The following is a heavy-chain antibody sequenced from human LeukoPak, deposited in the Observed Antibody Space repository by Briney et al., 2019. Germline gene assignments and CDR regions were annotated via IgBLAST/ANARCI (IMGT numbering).Heavy chain of an antibody. J-gene: IGHJ4*02. V-gene: IGHV4-4*07. Sequence: SETLSLTCTVSSGSISGYYLSWIRQPAGKGLEWIGRILSSGTTNYNPSLKRRLTMSVDTSRRQFSLKLRSVTAADTAVYYCARDDSPITARTTFAYWGQGAVVAVSS. CDR2: ILSSGTT. CDR3: ARDDSPITARTTFAY. D-gene: IGHD3-10*02. CDR1: SGSISGYY.